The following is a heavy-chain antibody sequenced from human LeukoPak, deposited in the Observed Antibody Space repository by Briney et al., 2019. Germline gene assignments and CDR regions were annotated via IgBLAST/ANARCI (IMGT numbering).Heavy chain of an antibody. CDR2: IYYSGST. CDR1: GGSISSYY. J-gene: IGHJ4*02. Sequence: SETLSLICTVSGGSISSYYWSWIRQPPGKGLEWIGYIYYSGSTNYNPSLKSRVTISVDTSKNQFSLKLSSVTAADTAVYYCARTPIRDTATGQEMDFDYWGQGTLVTVSS. CDR3: ARTPIRDTATGQEMDFDY. D-gene: IGHD5-18*01. V-gene: IGHV4-59*01.